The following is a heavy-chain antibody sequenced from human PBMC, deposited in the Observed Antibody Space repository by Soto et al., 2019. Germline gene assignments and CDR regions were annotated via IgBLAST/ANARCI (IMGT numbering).Heavy chain of an antibody. CDR3: ARQDILTGYYSHYYYYYMDV. D-gene: IGHD3-9*01. Sequence: GESLKISCKGSGYSFTSYWIGWVRQMPGKGLEWMGIIYPGDSDTRYSPSFQGQVTISADKSISTAYLQWSSLKASDTAMYYCARQDILTGYYSHYYYYYMDVWGKGTTVTASS. CDR1: GYSFTSYW. V-gene: IGHV5-51*01. J-gene: IGHJ6*03. CDR2: IYPGDSDT.